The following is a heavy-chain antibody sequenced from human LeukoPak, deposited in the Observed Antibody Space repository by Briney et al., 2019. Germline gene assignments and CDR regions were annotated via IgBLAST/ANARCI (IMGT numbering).Heavy chain of an antibody. CDR1: GGSISNGSYY. CDR2: IYYSGST. V-gene: IGHV4-39*01. D-gene: IGHD4-17*01. CDR3: ARVPTVTFFDY. J-gene: IGHJ4*02. Sequence: SETLSLTCTVSGGSISNGSYYWGWIRQPPGKGLEWIGTIYYSGSTYYKPSLKSRVTISVDTPKNQFSLKLSSVTAADTAVYYCARVPTVTFFDYWGQGTLVTVSS.